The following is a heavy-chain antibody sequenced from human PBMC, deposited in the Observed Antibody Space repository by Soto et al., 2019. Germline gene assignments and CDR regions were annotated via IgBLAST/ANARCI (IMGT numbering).Heavy chain of an antibody. CDR2: IYYSGST. CDR1: GGSISSSSYY. D-gene: IGHD2-8*01. Sequence: SETLSLTCTVSGGSISSSSYYWGWIRQPPGKGLEWIGSIYYSGSTYYNPSLKSRVTISVDTSKNQFSLKLSSVTAADTAVYYCAGRVRTLLDFDYWGQGTLVTSPQ. V-gene: IGHV4-39*01. CDR3: AGRVRTLLDFDY. J-gene: IGHJ4*02.